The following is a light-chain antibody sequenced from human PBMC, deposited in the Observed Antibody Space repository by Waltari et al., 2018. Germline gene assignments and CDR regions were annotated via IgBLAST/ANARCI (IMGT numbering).Light chain of an antibody. J-gene: IGKJ1*01. V-gene: IGKV4-1*01. CDR1: QSVLYNSDNKNY. CDR3: QQYYGTPPRT. Sequence: DIVMTQSPDSLAVSLGERATINCKSSQSVLYNSDNKNYLAWYQQKPEQPPKLLIYWASTRESGVPDRFSGSGSGTDFTLTITSLQAEDVAVYYCQQYYGTPPRTFGQGTKVEIK. CDR2: WAS.